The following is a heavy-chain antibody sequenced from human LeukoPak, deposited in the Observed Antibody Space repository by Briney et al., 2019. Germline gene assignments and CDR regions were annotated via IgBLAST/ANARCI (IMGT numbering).Heavy chain of an antibody. CDR1: GFTFDDYA. CDR2: ISWNSGSI. J-gene: IGHJ4*02. Sequence: PGGSLSLSCAASGFTFDDYAMHWVRQAPGKGLEWVSGISWNSGSIGYADSVKGRFTISRDNAKNSLYLQMNSLRAEDTALYYCAKGFSVVVPAAHFDYWGQGTLVTVSS. D-gene: IGHD2-2*01. V-gene: IGHV3-9*01. CDR3: AKGFSVVVPAAHFDY.